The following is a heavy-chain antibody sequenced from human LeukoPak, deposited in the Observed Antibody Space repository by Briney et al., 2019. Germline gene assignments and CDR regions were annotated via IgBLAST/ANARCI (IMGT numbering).Heavy chain of an antibody. J-gene: IGHJ4*02. CDR3: AKKLGSGYRPFDH. CDR2: ISGSGGTT. CDR1: GFTFSTYA. D-gene: IGHD5-18*01. Sequence: GGSLRLSCAASGFTFSTYAMSWVRQAPGKGLEWVSGISGSGGTTFYADSVKGRFTISRDNFKNTLYLQMNSLRGDDTAVYYCAKKLGSGYRPFDHWGQGTLVTVSS. V-gene: IGHV3-23*01.